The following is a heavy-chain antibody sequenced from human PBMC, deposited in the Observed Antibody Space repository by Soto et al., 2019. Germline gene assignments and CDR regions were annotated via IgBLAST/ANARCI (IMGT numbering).Heavy chain of an antibody. CDR3: AKDGHTADGSSSSYGMDV. CDR1: GFTFSSYG. V-gene: IGHV3-30*18. Sequence: GGSLRLSCAASGFTFSSYGMHWVRQAPGKGLEWVAVISYDGSNKYYADSVKGRFTISRDNSKNTLYLQMNSLRAEDTAVYYCAKDGHTADGSSSSYGMDVWGQGTTVTGSS. CDR2: ISYDGSNK. J-gene: IGHJ6*02. D-gene: IGHD5-18*01.